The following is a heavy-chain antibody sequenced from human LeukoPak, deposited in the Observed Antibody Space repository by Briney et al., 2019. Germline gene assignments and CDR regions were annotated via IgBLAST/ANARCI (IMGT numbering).Heavy chain of an antibody. CDR2: ISSSGSTI. J-gene: IGHJ6*03. CDR1: GFSFSNAW. V-gene: IGHV3-48*04. CDR3: ARVFYYYYYMDV. Sequence: GGSLRLSCTASGFSFSNAWMTWVRQAPGKGLEWVSYISSSGSTIYYADSVKGRFTISRDNAKNSLYLQMNSLRAEDTAVYYCARVFYYYYYMDVWGKGTTVTISS.